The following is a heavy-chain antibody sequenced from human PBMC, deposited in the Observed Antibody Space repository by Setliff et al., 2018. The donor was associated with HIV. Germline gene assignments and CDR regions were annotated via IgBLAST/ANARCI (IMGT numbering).Heavy chain of an antibody. CDR1: GGSFSSSSYY. J-gene: IGHJ4*02. CDR2: IYYSGST. CDR3: ARGIAAAGR. V-gene: IGHV4-39*07. D-gene: IGHD6-13*01. Sequence: PSETLSLTCTVSGGSFSSSSYYWGWIRQPPGKGLEWIGNIYYSGSTYYNPSLKSRVTISLDTSKNQFSLKLSSVTAADTAVYYCARGIAAAGRWGQGTLVTVSS.